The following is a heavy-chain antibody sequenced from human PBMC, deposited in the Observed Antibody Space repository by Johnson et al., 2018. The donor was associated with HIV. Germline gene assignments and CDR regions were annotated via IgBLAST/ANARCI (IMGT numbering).Heavy chain of an antibody. CDR1: GFTFNDYG. V-gene: IGHV3-30*02. CDR3: AREGAWEVRPGAFDI. Sequence: QMQLVESGGGVVQPGGSLRLSCAASGFTFNDYGMHWVRQAPGTGLEWVSFIRFDGSTKYYADSVKVRFSISRDNSKNTLYLQMNSLRVEDTAVYYCAREGAWEVRPGAFDIWGQGTMVTVSS. D-gene: IGHD1-26*01. J-gene: IGHJ3*02. CDR2: IRFDGSTK.